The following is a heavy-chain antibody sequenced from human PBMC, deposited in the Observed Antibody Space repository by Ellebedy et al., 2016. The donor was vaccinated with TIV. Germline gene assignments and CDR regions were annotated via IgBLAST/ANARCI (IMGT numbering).Heavy chain of an antibody. CDR2: ISQSGST. CDR3: ARAGASDYSYGMDV. CDR1: GASISSGTYF. J-gene: IGHJ6*02. D-gene: IGHD3-10*01. Sequence: SETLSLXXALSGASISSGTYFWTWIRQPPEKGLEWIGYISQSGSTHYTPSLRGRVTISIDRSKNQFSLKLNSVTAADTAVYFCARAGASDYSYGMDVWGQGTTVTVSS. V-gene: IGHV4-30-2*01.